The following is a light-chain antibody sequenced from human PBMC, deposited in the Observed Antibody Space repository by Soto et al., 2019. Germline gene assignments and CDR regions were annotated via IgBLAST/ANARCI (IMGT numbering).Light chain of an antibody. CDR1: QSVSSN. CDR3: QHYNNWPLT. V-gene: IGKV3-15*01. CDR2: GVS. Sequence: ERIMTQSPATLSVSPGESATLSCRASQSVSSNLAWYQQKPGQAPRLLIYGVSTRATGIPARFSGSGSGTEFTLTISSLQSEDFAVYYCQHYNNWPLTFGGGTKVDIK. J-gene: IGKJ4*01.